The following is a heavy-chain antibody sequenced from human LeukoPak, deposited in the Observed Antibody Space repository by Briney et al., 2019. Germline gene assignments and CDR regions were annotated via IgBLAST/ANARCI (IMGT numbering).Heavy chain of an antibody. D-gene: IGHD3-22*01. CDR2: ISSSSSTI. J-gene: IGHJ1*01. CDR1: GFTFSSYS. V-gene: IGHV3-48*01. Sequence: GGSLRLSCAASGFTFSSYSMNWVRQAPGKGLEWVSYISSSSSTIYYADSVKGRFTISRDNSKNTLYLQMNSLRAEDTAVYYCAKARYDSSGYSAEDFQHWGQGTLVTVSS. CDR3: AKARYDSSGYSAEDFQH.